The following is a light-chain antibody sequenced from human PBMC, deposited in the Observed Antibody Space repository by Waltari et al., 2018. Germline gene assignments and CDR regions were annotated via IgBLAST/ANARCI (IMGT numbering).Light chain of an antibody. J-gene: IGKJ2*01. CDR3: QQYYSTPPDT. CDR2: AAS. Sequence: DIQMTQSPSSLSASVGDRVTIPCRASQGISNSLAWYQQKPGKAPKLLLYAASRLESGVPSRFSGSGSGTDYTLTISSLQPEDFATYYCQQYYSTPPDTFGQGTKLEIK. CDR1: QGISNS. V-gene: IGKV1-NL1*01.